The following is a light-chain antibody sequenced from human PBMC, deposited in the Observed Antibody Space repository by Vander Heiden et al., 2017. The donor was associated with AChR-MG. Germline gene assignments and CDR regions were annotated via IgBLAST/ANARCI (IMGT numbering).Light chain of an antibody. Sequence: SVLPPPPSVTRAPRQRVTISCTGTSSNIGADYDVHWYQQVPGTAPKLLIYSNKNRPSGVPDRFSGSKSGTSASLAITGLQAEDEADYYCQSYDSSLSSWVFGGGSKLTVL. CDR1: SSNIGADYD. CDR2: SNK. V-gene: IGLV1-40*01. J-gene: IGLJ3*02. CDR3: QSYDSSLSSWV.